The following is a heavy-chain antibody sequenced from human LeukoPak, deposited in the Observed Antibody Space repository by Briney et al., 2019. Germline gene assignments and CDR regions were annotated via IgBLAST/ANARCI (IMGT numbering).Heavy chain of an antibody. D-gene: IGHD1-26*01. CDR2: IKQDGSEK. CDR3: ARVSGNYYRWFDS. CDR1: RFTFSSYW. V-gene: IGHV3-7*03. Sequence: GGALRLSCAASRFTFSSYWMSWVRQAPGKGLEWVANIKQDGSEKYYVDSVKGRFTISRDNAKNSLYLQMNSLRAEDTAVYYCARVSGNYYRWFDSWGQGTLVTVSS. J-gene: IGHJ5*01.